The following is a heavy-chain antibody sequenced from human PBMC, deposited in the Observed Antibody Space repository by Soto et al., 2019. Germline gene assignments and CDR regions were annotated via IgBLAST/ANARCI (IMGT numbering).Heavy chain of an antibody. D-gene: IGHD5-12*01. CDR1: VYTFTSYY. J-gene: IGHJ4*02. V-gene: IGHV1-46*01. CDR3: ARDSLRDGYNYGTFDY. CDR2: INPSGGST. Sequence: ASVTVSCKASVYTFTSYYIHWVRQAPGQGLEWMGIINPSGGSTSYAQKFQGRVTMTRDTSTSTVYMELSSLRSEDTAVYYCARDSLRDGYNYGTFDYWGQGTLVTVSS.